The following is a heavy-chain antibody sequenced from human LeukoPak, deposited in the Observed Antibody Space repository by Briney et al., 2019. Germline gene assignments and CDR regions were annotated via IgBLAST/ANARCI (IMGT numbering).Heavy chain of an antibody. CDR1: GFPYHNYA. D-gene: IGHD4-17*01. CDR2: INGCGETT. V-gene: IGHV3-23*01. Sequence: PGLSLRLSCAASGFPYHNYAMNWVRRAPGKALEWVSSINGCGETTYYAESAKGRYTISRDNSQNPLYLQMNSLRAEDTAVYYCARDYADYVGYFFFDYWGQGTLVTVSS. J-gene: IGHJ4*02. CDR3: ARDYADYVGYFFFDY.